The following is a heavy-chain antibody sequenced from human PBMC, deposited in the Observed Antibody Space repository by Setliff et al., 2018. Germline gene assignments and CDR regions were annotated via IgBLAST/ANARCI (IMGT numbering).Heavy chain of an antibody. CDR2: IYYTGST. V-gene: IGHV4-31*03. CDR1: GGSINSGDYL. J-gene: IGHJ2*01. CDR3: ARDGSYYDRGGNRTWIFDL. D-gene: IGHD3-22*01. Sequence: SETLSLTCTVSGGSINSGDYLWSWFRQLPGKGLEWIGYIYYTGSTHYNPSLKSRLTMSVDTSKNQLSLNLKSVTAADTAVYFCARDGSYYDRGGNRTWIFDLWGRGTLVTVSS.